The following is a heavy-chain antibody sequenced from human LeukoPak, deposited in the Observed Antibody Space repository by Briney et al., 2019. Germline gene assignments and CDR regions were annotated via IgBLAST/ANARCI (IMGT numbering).Heavy chain of an antibody. CDR2: INPNSGGT. CDR3: ARILGLYSSSWHVLGY. D-gene: IGHD6-13*01. J-gene: IGHJ4*02. Sequence: GASVKVSCKASGYTFTGYYMHWVRQAPGQGLEWMGWINPNSGGTNYAQKFQGRVTMTRDTSISAAYMELSRLRSDDTAVYYCARILGLYSSSWHVLGYWGQGTLVTVSS. V-gene: IGHV1-2*02. CDR1: GYTFTGYY.